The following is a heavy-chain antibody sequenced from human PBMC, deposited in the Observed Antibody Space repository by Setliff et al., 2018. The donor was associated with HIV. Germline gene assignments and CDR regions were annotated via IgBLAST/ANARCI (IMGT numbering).Heavy chain of an antibody. V-gene: IGHV4-34*01. CDR1: GGAFSGYY. CDR3: TRAQIAAPRPFDY. J-gene: IGHJ4*02. D-gene: IGHD2-21*01. CDR2: VNHKGVA. Sequence: SETLSLTCAVYGGAFSGYYWTWIRQSPGRGLEWIGEVNHKGVANYSPSLMRRATISADTSKNQFSLRLCSVTAADTALYFCTRAQIAAPRPFDYWGQGTLVTVSS.